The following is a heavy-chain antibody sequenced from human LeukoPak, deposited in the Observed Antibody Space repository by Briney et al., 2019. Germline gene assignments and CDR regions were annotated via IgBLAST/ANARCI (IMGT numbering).Heavy chain of an antibody. CDR2: IYSGGST. D-gene: IGHD3-22*01. Sequence: GGSLRLSCAASGFTVSSNYMSWVRQAPGRGLEWVSVIYSGGSTYYADSVKGRFTISRDNSKNTLFLQMNSLRAGDTAVYYCVRVWYYDSSGVDYWGQGTLVTVSS. V-gene: IGHV3-66*01. CDR1: GFTVSSNY. J-gene: IGHJ4*02. CDR3: VRVWYYDSSGVDY.